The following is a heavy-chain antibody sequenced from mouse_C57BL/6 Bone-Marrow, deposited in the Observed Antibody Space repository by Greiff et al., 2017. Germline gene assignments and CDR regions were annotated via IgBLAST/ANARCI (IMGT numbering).Heavy chain of an antibody. D-gene: IGHD1-1*01. CDR1: GFTFSDYG. CDR3: ARPDYYGSSYGFAY. V-gene: IGHV5-17*01. J-gene: IGHJ3*01. CDR2: ISSGSSTI. Sequence: EVKLMESGGGLVKPGGSLKLSCAASGFTFSDYGMHWVRQAPEKGLEWVAYISSGSSTIYYAATVKGRFTISRDNAKNTLFLQMTSLRSEDTAMYYCARPDYYGSSYGFAYWGQGTLVTVSA.